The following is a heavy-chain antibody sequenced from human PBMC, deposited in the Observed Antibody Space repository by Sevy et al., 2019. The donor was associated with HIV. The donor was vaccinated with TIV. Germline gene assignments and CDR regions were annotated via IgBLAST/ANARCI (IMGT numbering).Heavy chain of an antibody. J-gene: IGHJ4*02. CDR3: ARQVLRYYYDSSGHSVDFDY. V-gene: IGHV4-39*01. Sequence: SETLSLTCTVSGGSISSTTYYWGWIRQPPGKGLEWIGSIYYSGSTYYNPSLKSRVAISVDTSKNHFPLKLSSVTAADTAVYFCARQVLRYYYDSSGHSVDFDYWGQGTLVTVSS. CDR2: IYYSGST. D-gene: IGHD3-22*01. CDR1: GGSISSTTYY.